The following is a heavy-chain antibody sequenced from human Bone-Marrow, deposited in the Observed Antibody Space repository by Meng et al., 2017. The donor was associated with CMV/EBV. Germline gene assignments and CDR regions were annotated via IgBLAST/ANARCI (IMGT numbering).Heavy chain of an antibody. J-gene: IGHJ6*02. CDR2: IWYDGSIK. CDR1: GFIFSNYG. Sequence: GGSLRLSCAASGFIFSNYGMQWVRQAPNKGLEWVAVIWYDGSIKYYADSVKGRFTISRDNAKNSLYLQMNSLRAEDTAVYYCASTLPWWELLSAYYYYGMDVWGQGTTVTVSS. CDR3: ASTLPWWELLSAYYYYGMDV. D-gene: IGHD1-26*01. V-gene: IGHV3-33*03.